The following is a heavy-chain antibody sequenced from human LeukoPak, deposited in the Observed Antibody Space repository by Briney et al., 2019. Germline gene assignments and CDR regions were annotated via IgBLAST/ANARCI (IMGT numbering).Heavy chain of an antibody. J-gene: IGHJ4*02. Sequence: PGGSLRLSCAASGFSFNNYAMGWVRQAPGEGLEWVSIIIASSGSTFYADSVKGRFTISRDNSKNTLYLQMNSLRVEDTAVYYCVKGGYDFVEVAYFDFWGQGTLVTVSS. D-gene: IGHD5-12*01. V-gene: IGHV3-23*01. CDR3: VKGGYDFVEVAYFDF. CDR1: GFSFNNYA. CDR2: IIASSGST.